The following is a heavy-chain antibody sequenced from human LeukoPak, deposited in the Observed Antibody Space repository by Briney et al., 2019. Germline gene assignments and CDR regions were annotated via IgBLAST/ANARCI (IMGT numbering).Heavy chain of an antibody. D-gene: IGHD5-18*01. Sequence: GRPLRLSCAAPGFTFRSYAMGWVRKAPGKELEGVSSITPSGGNTYYADSVKGRFTISRDNSKNTLYLKVNSLRTEDTAVYYCAKGNGYSYGRYYFDYWGQGTLVTVSS. CDR3: AKGNGYSYGRYYFDY. J-gene: IGHJ4*02. V-gene: IGHV3-23*01. CDR1: GFTFRSYA. CDR2: ITPSGGNT.